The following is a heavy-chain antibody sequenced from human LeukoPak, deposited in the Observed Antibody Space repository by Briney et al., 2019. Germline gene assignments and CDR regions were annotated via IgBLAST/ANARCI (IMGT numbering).Heavy chain of an antibody. CDR1: GGSINNYY. D-gene: IGHD6-6*01. CDR3: ASEHSSSHYFDY. V-gene: IGHV4-4*07. Sequence: SETLSLTCTVSGGSINNYYWIWIRQVAGKGLEWIGRIYTSGSTYYNPSLKSRVTISVDRSKNQFSLKLSSVTAADTAVYYCASEHSSSHYFDYWGQGTLVTVSS. J-gene: IGHJ4*02. CDR2: IYTSGST.